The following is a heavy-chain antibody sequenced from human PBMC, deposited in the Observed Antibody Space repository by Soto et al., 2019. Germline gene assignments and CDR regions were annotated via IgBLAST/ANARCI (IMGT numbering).Heavy chain of an antibody. CDR3: ARMQLERLYYYYGMDV. Sequence: GGSLRLSCAASGFTFSSYAMHWVRQAPGKGLEWVAVISYDGSNKYYADSVKGRFTISRDNSKNTLYLQMNSLRAEDTAVYYCARMQLERLYYYYGMDVWGQGTTVTVSS. CDR2: ISYDGSNK. D-gene: IGHD1-1*01. CDR1: GFTFSSYA. V-gene: IGHV3-30-3*01. J-gene: IGHJ6*02.